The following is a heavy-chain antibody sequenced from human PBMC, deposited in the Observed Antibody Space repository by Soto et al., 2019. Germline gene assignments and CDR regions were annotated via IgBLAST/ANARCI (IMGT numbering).Heavy chain of an antibody. Sequence: SVKVSCKASGGTFSSYTISWVRQAPGQGLEWMGRIIPILGIANYAQKFQGRVTITADKSTSTAYMELSSLRSEDTAVYYCATSYCTNGVCYPEYYYYMDVWGKGTTVTVSS. V-gene: IGHV1-69*02. CDR2: IIPILGIA. CDR1: GGTFSSYT. J-gene: IGHJ6*03. D-gene: IGHD2-8*01. CDR3: ATSYCTNGVCYPEYYYYMDV.